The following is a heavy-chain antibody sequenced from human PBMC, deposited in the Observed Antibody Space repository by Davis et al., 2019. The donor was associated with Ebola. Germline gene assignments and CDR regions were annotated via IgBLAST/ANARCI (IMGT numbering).Heavy chain of an antibody. V-gene: IGHV5-51*01. Sequence: PGGSLRLSCKGSGYSFTSYWIGWVRQMPGKGLEWMGIIYPGDSDTRYSPSFQGQVTISADKSISTAYLQWSSLKASDTAMYYCARPAYSSSSAYYFDYWGQGTLVTVSS. J-gene: IGHJ4*02. CDR2: IYPGDSDT. CDR3: ARPAYSSSSAYYFDY. D-gene: IGHD6-6*01. CDR1: GYSFTSYW.